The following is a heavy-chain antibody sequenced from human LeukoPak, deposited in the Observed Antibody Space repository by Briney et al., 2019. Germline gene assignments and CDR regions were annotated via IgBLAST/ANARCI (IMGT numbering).Heavy chain of an antibody. J-gene: IGHJ4*02. V-gene: IGHV1-69*13. CDR1: GGTFSSYA. D-gene: IGHD3-22*01. CDR3: ARERLTYYDSSGYYDY. Sequence: SVKVSCKASGGTFSSYAISWVRQAPGQGLEWMGGIIPIFGTANYAQKFQGRVTITADESTSTAYMELSSLRSEDTAVYYCARERLTYYDSSGYYDYWGQGTLVTVSS. CDR2: IIPIFGTA.